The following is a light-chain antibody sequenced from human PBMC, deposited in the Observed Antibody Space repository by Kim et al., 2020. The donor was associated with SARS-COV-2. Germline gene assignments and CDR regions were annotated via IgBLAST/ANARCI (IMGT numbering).Light chain of an antibody. V-gene: IGLV1-44*01. Sequence: GQRATISCSGSRSNIGSNTVNWYQQLPGTAPKLLIYSNNQRPSGVPDLFSGSKSGTSASLAISGLQSEDEADYYCAAWDDSLNGLVFGGGTQLTVL. CDR3: AAWDDSLNGLV. J-gene: IGLJ2*01. CDR1: RSNIGSNT. CDR2: SNN.